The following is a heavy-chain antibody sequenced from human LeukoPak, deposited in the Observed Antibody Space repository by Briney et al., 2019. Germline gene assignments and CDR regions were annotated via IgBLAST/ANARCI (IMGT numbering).Heavy chain of an antibody. CDR3: ARDSSMLRGPLVIYYFDF. D-gene: IGHD3-10*01. CDR2: ISGGGDAT. V-gene: IGHV3-23*01. Sequence: GGSLRLSGAASDFSFIAYARSWVPQAPGKGREGGSTISGGGDATYYADSVKGRFTISRDNSKNTLYLQMNSLRVEDTAVYYCARDSSMLRGPLVIYYFDFWGQGTLVTVSS. J-gene: IGHJ4*02. CDR1: DFSFIAYA.